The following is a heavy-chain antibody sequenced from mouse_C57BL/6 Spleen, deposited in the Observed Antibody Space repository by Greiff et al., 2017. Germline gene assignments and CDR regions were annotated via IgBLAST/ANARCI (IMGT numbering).Heavy chain of an antibody. CDR3: ARGGTTVVPRYFDV. J-gene: IGHJ1*03. CDR2: IDPSDSYT. Sequence: QVQLQQPGAELVMPGASVKLSCKASGYTFTSYWMHWVKQRPGQGLEWIGEIDPSDSYTNYNQKFKGKSTLTVDKSSRTAYMQLSSLASEDSAVYYCARGGTTVVPRYFDVWGTGTTVTVSS. D-gene: IGHD1-1*01. CDR1: GYTFTSYW. V-gene: IGHV1-69*01.